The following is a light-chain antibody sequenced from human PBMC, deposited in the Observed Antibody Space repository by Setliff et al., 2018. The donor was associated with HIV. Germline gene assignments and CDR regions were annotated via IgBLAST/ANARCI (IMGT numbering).Light chain of an antibody. Sequence: QSALTQPASVSGFPGQSITISRIGTSSDVGAYNYVSWYQQRPGEVPKLMIYAVSNRPSGISSRFSAYKSGNTASLTISGLQAEDEADYYCTSYTSSSTYVFGGGTKVTVL. V-gene: IGLV2-14*03. J-gene: IGLJ1*01. CDR2: AVS. CDR3: TSYTSSSTYV. CDR1: SSDVGAYNY.